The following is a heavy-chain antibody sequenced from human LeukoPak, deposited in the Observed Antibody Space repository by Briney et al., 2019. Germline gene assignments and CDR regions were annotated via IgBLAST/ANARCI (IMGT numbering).Heavy chain of an antibody. D-gene: IGHD4-23*01. CDR1: GGSISSYY. CDR3: ARRWDYMDV. J-gene: IGHJ6*03. Sequence: SETLSLTCTVSGGSISSYYWSWVRQPPGKGLQWIGEIHHSGSTDYNPSLKSRVTISVDKSKNHFSLKLSSVTAADTAVYYCARRWDYMDVWGKGTTVTISS. CDR2: IHHSGST. V-gene: IGHV4-34*01.